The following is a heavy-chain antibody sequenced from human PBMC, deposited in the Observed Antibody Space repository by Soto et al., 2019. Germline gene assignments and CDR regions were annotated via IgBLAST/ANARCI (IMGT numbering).Heavy chain of an antibody. D-gene: IGHD6-19*01. CDR1: GYTFTSFG. V-gene: IGHV1-18*03. CDR2: ISTDKGKT. J-gene: IGHJ4*02. CDR3: PARAAAVDY. Sequence: QVQLVQSGPEVKKPGASVKVSCKTSGYTFTSFGISWVRQAPGKGLEWMGWISTDKGKTNYAQKFQGRVTMTTDTSSSTGYMDERSQKSDDMAVYHCPARAAAVDYWGRRSRVSGTS.